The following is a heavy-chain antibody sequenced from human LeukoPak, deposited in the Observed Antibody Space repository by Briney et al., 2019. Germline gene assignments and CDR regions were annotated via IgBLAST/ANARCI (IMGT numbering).Heavy chain of an antibody. Sequence: SVKVSCKASGGTFSSYAISWVRQAPGQGLEWMGGIIPIFGTANYAQKFQGRVTITADESTSTAYMELSSLRSEDTAVYYCATVMAARQAFDYWGQGTLVTVSS. CDR1: GGTFSSYA. CDR2: IIPIFGTA. CDR3: ATVMAARQAFDY. J-gene: IGHJ4*02. D-gene: IGHD6-6*01. V-gene: IGHV1-69*01.